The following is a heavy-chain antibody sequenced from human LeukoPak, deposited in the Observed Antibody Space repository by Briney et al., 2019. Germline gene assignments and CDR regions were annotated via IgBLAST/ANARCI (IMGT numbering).Heavy chain of an antibody. J-gene: IGHJ4*02. D-gene: IGHD3-10*01. CDR1: GGSISSSSYY. CDR3: AKDLGPDSEYYFDY. Sequence: SETLSLTCTVSGGSISSSSYYWGWIRQPPGKGLEWIGSIYYSGSTNYNPSLKSRVTISVDTSKNQFSLKLSSVTAADTAVYYCAKDLGPDSEYYFDYWGQGTLVTVSS. CDR2: IYYSGST. V-gene: IGHV4-39*07.